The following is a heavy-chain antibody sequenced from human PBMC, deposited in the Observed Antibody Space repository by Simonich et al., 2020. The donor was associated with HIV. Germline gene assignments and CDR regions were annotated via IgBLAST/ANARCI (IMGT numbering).Heavy chain of an antibody. CDR3: ARDGRKGSSTSCSDY. Sequence: EVQLVESGGGLVKPGGSLRLSCAASGFTFSSYSMNWVRQAQGKGLEWVSSISSSSSYIYYADSVKCRFTISRDNAKNSLYRQMNSLRAEDTAVYYCARDGRKGSSTSCSDYWGQGTLVTVSS. CDR2: ISSSSSYI. D-gene: IGHD2-2*01. CDR1: GFTFSSYS. V-gene: IGHV3-21*01. J-gene: IGHJ4*02.